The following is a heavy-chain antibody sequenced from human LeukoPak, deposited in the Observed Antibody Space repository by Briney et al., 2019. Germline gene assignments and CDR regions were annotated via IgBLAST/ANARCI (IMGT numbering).Heavy chain of an antibody. CDR3: ARDLPTTFSNYFDP. D-gene: IGHD3-9*01. J-gene: IGHJ5*02. CDR1: GYTFTDYY. CDR2: INPNSGGT. V-gene: IGHV1-2*02. Sequence: ASVKVSCKASGYTFTDYYIHWVRQAPGQGLEWMAWINPNSGGTSYAPKFQGRVTMTRDTSISTAYMELSSLRSDDTALYYCARDLPTTFSNYFDPWGQGTLVTVSS.